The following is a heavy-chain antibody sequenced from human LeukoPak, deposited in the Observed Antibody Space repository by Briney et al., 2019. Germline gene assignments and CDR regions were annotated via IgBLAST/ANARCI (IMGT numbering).Heavy chain of an antibody. CDR2: ISYDGSNK. D-gene: IGHD2-8*01. V-gene: IGHV3-30*18. CDR3: AKSARFCTNDVCYTNYYYGMDV. Sequence: GRSLRLSCAASGFTFSSYDMHWVRQAPGKGLEWVAVISYDGSNKYYADSVKGRFTISRDKSKNTLSLQMHSLRAEDTAVYYCAKSARFCTNDVCYTNYYYGMDVWGQGTTVTVSS. J-gene: IGHJ6*02. CDR1: GFTFSSYD.